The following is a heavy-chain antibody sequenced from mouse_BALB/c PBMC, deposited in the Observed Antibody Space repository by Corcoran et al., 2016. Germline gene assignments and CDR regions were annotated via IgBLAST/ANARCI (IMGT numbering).Heavy chain of an antibody. J-gene: IGHJ2*01. V-gene: IGHV1S136*01. Sequence: EVQLQQSGPELVKPGASVKMSCKASGYTFTSYVMHWVKQKPGQGLEWIGYINPYNDGTKYNEKFKGKATLTADKSSSTAYMELSSLTSEDSAVYFCARVASSGYGGFDYWGQGTTVTVSA. CDR1: GYTFTSYV. CDR3: ARVASSGYGGFDY. CDR2: INPYNDGT. D-gene: IGHD3-1*01.